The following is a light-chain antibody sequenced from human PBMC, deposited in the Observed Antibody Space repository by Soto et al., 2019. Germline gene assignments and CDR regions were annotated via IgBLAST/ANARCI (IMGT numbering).Light chain of an antibody. Sequence: DIQMTQSPSSLSASVGDRVTITCRASQSISSYLNWYQQKPGKAPKLLIYAASIFQSGVPSIFSVRGSGTDFTLTISSLQPDDFATYYCQQSYSTPLSFGGGTKVEIK. CDR3: QQSYSTPLS. CDR1: QSISSY. J-gene: IGKJ4*01. V-gene: IGKV1-39*01. CDR2: AAS.